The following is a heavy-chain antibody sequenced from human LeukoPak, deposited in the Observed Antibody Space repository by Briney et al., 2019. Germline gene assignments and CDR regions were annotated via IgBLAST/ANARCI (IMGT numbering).Heavy chain of an antibody. CDR3: ARDKDWNDGKLDH. J-gene: IGHJ4*02. D-gene: IGHD1-1*01. CDR1: GFTFSSYA. CDR2: IYSSGGK. Sequence: GGSLRLSCAASGFTFSSYAMSWVRQAPGKRLEWVSLIYSSGGKHYADSVRSRFTISRDNFKNTLYLQMDSLGVEDTAVYYCARDKDWNDGKLDHWGQGTLVTVSS. V-gene: IGHV3-66*01.